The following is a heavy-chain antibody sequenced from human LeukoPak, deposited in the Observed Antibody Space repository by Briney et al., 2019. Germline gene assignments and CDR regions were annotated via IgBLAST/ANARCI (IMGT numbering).Heavy chain of an antibody. V-gene: IGHV1-3*01. CDR2: INSGNGNT. D-gene: IGHD3-22*01. J-gene: IGHJ5*02. CDR3: AGMTYNSSPFDP. Sequence: ASVKVSCKASGYTFTPYGIHWVRQAPGQRPEWMGWINSGNGNTKYLQKFQGRVTITRDTSASTAYMELSSLTSEDTAVYFCAGMTYNSSPFDPWGQGTLVTVSS. CDR1: GYTFTPYG.